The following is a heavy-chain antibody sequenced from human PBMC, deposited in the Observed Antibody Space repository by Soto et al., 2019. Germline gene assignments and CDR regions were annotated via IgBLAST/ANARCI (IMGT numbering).Heavy chain of an antibody. Sequence: SETLSLTCTVSGGSISSGDYYWSWIRQPPGKGLEWIGYIYYSGSTYYNPSLKSRVTISVDTSKNQFSLKLSSVTAADTAVYYCVRSYYDILTGYYPDNWFDPWGQGTLVTVSS. D-gene: IGHD3-9*01. V-gene: IGHV4-30-4*01. CDR3: VRSYYDILTGYYPDNWFDP. CDR1: GGSISSGDYY. CDR2: IYYSGST. J-gene: IGHJ5*02.